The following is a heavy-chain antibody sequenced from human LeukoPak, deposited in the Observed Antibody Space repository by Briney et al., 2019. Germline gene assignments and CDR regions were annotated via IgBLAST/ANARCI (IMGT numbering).Heavy chain of an antibody. CDR2: ISAYNGNT. CDR1: GYSFTSYG. V-gene: IGHV1-18*01. Sequence: ASVKVSCKASGYSFTSYGISWVRQAPGQGLEWMGWISAYNGNTNYAQKLQGRVTMTTDTSTNTVYMELRSLRSDDTAVYYCATVKGGSYGDYVFQHWGQGTLVTVSS. J-gene: IGHJ1*01. D-gene: IGHD4-17*01. CDR3: ATVKGGSYGDYVFQH.